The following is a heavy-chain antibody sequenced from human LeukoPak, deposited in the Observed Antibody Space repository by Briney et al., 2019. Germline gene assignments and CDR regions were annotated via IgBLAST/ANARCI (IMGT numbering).Heavy chain of an antibody. V-gene: IGHV3-15*01. J-gene: IGHJ3*02. CDR3: TTDPIAVAPDAFDI. CDR1: GFTFSKAW. CDR2: IKSKTDGGTT. D-gene: IGHD6-19*01. Sequence: PGGSLRLSCAASGFTFSKAWMSWVRQAPGKGLEWVGRIKSKTDGGTTDYAAPVKGRFTISRDDSKNTLYLQMSSLKTEDTAVYYCTTDPIAVAPDAFDIWGQGTMVTVSS.